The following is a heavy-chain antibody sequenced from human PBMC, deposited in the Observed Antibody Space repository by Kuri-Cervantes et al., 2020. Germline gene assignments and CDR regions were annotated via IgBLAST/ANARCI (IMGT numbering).Heavy chain of an antibody. CDR3: ASFPSYRLGYFQH. J-gene: IGHJ1*01. Sequence: GESLKISCAASGFTFSSYAMSWVRQAPGKELEWVSAITDSGDHTFHADSVKGRFTISRDNSKNTLYLQMNSLRAEDSAVYYCASFPSYRLGYFQHWGQGTLVTVSS. CDR1: GFTFSSYA. V-gene: IGHV3-23*01. CDR2: ITDSGDHT. D-gene: IGHD3-16*02.